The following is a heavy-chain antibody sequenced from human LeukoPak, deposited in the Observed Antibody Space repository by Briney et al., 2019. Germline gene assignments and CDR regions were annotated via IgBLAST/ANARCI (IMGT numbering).Heavy chain of an antibody. Sequence: ASVKVSCKASGYTFSSHAVHWVRQAPGQRLEWMGRINAGNGDTKYSQKFQDRVTITRDTSASTAYMELSSLRSEDTAVYYCAIHCSGGSCSRSYYFDYWGQGTRVTVSS. CDR3: AIHCSGGSCSRSYYFDY. J-gene: IGHJ4*02. CDR2: INAGNGDT. V-gene: IGHV1-3*01. D-gene: IGHD2-15*01. CDR1: GYTFSSHA.